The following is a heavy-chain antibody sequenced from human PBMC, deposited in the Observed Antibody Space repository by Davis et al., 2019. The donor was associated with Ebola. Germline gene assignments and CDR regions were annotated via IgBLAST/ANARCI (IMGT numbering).Heavy chain of an antibody. CDR2: INPDGTKT. Sequence: GESLKISCAASGFTFSTYWMHWVRQAPGKGLVWVSRINPDGTKTGYADSVRGRFTISRDNAKNSLYLQMNSLRVEDTALYYCATIDSNGDYWGQGTLVTVSS. V-gene: IGHV3-74*01. CDR1: GFTFSTYW. J-gene: IGHJ4*02. D-gene: IGHD1-1*01. CDR3: ATIDSNGDY.